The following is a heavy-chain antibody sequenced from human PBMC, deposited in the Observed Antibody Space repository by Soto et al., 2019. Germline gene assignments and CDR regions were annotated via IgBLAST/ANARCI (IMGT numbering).Heavy chain of an antibody. V-gene: IGHV1-46*03. CDR1: GYRFTSYY. CDR2: INPSGGST. J-gene: IGHJ5*02. D-gene: IGHD3-10*01. CDR3: ARDPITMVRGGPRGWFDP. Sequence: ASVKVSCEASGYRFTSYYMHWVRQAPGQGLERMGIINPSGGSTSYAQKFQGRVTMTRDTSTSTVYMELSSLRSEDTAVYYCARDPITMVRGGPRGWFDPWGQGTLVTVSS.